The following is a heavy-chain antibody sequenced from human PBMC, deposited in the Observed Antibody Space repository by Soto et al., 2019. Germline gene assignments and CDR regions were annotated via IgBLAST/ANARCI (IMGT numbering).Heavy chain of an antibody. Sequence: GGSLRLSCAASGFTFTTYAMSWVRQAPGKGLEWVSAISGSGSSTYYADSVKGRFTISRDNSKNTVYLQMNSLRAEDTAVYYCAKDRVYTSGLYRGWFDPWGQGTLVTVSS. V-gene: IGHV3-23*01. CDR3: AKDRVYTSGLYRGWFDP. J-gene: IGHJ5*02. CDR1: GFTFTTYA. CDR2: ISGSGSST. D-gene: IGHD6-19*01.